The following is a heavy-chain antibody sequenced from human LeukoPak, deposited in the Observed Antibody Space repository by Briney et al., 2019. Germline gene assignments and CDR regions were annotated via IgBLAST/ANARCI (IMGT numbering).Heavy chain of an antibody. J-gene: IGHJ3*02. D-gene: IGHD2-2*01. CDR3: ARLRSYCSSTSCYCGAFDI. Sequence: SETLSLTCTVSGGSISSYYWSWIRQPAGKGLEWIGRIYTSGSTNYNPSLKSRVTMSVDTSKNQFSLKLSSVTAADTAVYYCARLRSYCSSTSCYCGAFDIWGQGTTVTVSS. CDR2: IYTSGST. CDR1: GGSISSYY. V-gene: IGHV4-4*07.